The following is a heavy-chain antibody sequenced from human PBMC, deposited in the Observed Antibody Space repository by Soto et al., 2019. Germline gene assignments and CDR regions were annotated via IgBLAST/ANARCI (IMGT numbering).Heavy chain of an antibody. CDR3: ARGLVRGVAFSY. CDR1: GGSFTSNNW. Sequence: SETLSLTCAVSGGSFTSNNWWTWVRQPPGQGLEWIGEIYRTGSTNYNPSLKSRVTISVDTSKNQFSLKLSSVTAADTAVYYCARGLVRGVAFSYWGQGTLVTVSS. CDR2: IYRTGST. V-gene: IGHV4-4*02. J-gene: IGHJ4*02. D-gene: IGHD3-10*01.